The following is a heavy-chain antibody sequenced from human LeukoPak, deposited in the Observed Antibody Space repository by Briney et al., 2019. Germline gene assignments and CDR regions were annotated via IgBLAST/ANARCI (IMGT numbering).Heavy chain of an antibody. D-gene: IGHD2-2*01. J-gene: IGHJ6*03. CDR3: ARLSTRNYYYYYMDV. CDR1: SGSFSGYF. CDR2: INHSGST. V-gene: IGHV4-34*01. Sequence: SETLSLTCAVYSGSFSGYFWSWIRQPPEKGLEWIAEINHSGSTNYNPSLKSRVTISVDTSKNQFSLKLSSVTAADTAVYYCARLSTRNYYYYYMDVWGKGTTVTVSS.